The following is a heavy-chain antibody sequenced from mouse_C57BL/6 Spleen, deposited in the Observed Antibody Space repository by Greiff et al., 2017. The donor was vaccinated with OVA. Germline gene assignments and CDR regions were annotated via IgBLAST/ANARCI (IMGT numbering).Heavy chain of an antibody. V-gene: IGHV14-2*01. CDR3: ARDDYFPFAY. CDR2: IDPEDGET. Sequence: EVQRVESGPELVKPGASVKISCKASGYTFTDYYMHWVKQRTEQGLEWIGRIDPEDGETKYAPKFQGKATITADTSSNTAYLQLSSLTSEDTAVYYCARDDYFPFAYWGQGTLVTVSA. CDR1: GYTFTDYY. J-gene: IGHJ3*01. D-gene: IGHD2-4*01.